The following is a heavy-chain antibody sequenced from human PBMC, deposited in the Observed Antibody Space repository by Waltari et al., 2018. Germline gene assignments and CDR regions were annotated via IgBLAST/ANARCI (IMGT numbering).Heavy chain of an antibody. D-gene: IGHD3-22*01. CDR3: ARDVSYYHSSGYFLS. Sequence: EVQLLESGGGLIRPEGSLRLSCEASGFTLSNTSMSWVRQSPGKGLEWVSGINGVSGTTFYSNSVRGRFTIFRDISKNTLYLHMDSLRAEDTALYYCARDVSYYHSSGYFLSWGQGTLVTVSS. V-gene: IGHV3-23*01. CDR2: INGVSGTT. CDR1: GFTLSNTS. J-gene: IGHJ5*02.